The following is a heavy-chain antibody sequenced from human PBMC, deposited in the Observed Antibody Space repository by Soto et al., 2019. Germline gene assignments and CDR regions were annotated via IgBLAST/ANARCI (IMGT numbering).Heavy chain of an antibody. CDR3: AHRQTYCGGNCYSGFDY. J-gene: IGHJ4*02. D-gene: IGHD2-21*02. CDR1: GFSLSTSGVG. Sequence: QITLKESGPTLVKPTQTLTLTCTFSGFSLSTSGVGVRWIRQPPGKALAWLALIYWDDDKRYSPSLKSRLTITKDTSKNQVVLTMTNMDPVDTATYYCAHRQTYCGGNCYSGFDYWGQGTLVTVSS. CDR2: IYWDDDK. V-gene: IGHV2-5*02.